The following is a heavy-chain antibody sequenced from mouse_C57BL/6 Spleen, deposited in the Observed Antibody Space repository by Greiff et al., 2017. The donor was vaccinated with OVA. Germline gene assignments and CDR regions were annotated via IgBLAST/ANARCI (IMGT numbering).Heavy chain of an antibody. D-gene: IGHD2-3*01. CDR1: GYSFTGYY. Sequence: EVKLMESGPELVKPGASVKISCKASGYSFTGYYMNWVKQSPEKSLEWIGEINPSTGGTTYNQKFKAKATLTVDKSSSTAYMQLKSLTSEDSAVYYCASGDGYYYGYFDVWGTGTTVTVSS. CDR3: ASGDGYYYGYFDV. CDR2: INPSTGGT. J-gene: IGHJ1*03. V-gene: IGHV1-42*01.